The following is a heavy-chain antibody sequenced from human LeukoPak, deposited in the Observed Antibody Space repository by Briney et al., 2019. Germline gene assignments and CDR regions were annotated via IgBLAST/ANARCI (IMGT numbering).Heavy chain of an antibody. D-gene: IGHD6-19*01. Sequence: GEALRISCKGSGYTFTSYWIAWGRRMPGKGVEWMGILYPGDSDTRYSPSFQGQVTISADKSISTAYLQWSSLKASDTAMYYCARRSPYTSGWYYFDYWGQGSLVTVSS. CDR1: GYTFTSYW. V-gene: IGHV5-51*01. CDR3: ARRSPYTSGWYYFDY. J-gene: IGHJ4*02. CDR2: LYPGDSDT.